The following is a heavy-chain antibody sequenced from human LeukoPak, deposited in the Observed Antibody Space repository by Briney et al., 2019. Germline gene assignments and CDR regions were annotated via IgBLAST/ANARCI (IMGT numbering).Heavy chain of an antibody. CDR2: ISAYNGNT. D-gene: IGHD3-22*01. J-gene: IGHJ4*02. CDR3: ARDRGPTYYYDSSGYYY. V-gene: IGHV1-18*01. Sequence: ASVKVSCKASGYTFTSYGISWVRRAPGQGLEWMGWISAYNGNTNYAQKLQGRVTMTTDTSTSTAYMELRSLRSDDTAVYYCARDRGPTYYYDSSGYYYWGQGTLVTVSS. CDR1: GYTFTSYG.